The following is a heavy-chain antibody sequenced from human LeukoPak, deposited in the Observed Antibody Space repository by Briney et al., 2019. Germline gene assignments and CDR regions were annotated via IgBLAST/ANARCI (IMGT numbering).Heavy chain of an antibody. D-gene: IGHD2-2*01. V-gene: IGHV5-10-1*01. CDR3: ARRQGCSSTSCPPDS. Sequence: PGESLRISCKGSGYSFTSYWISWVRQMPGKGLEWMGRIDPSDSYTNYSPSFQGHVTISADKSISTAYLQWSSLKASDTAMYYCARRQGCSSTSCPPDSWGQGTLVTV. CDR2: IDPSDSYT. J-gene: IGHJ4*02. CDR1: GYSFTSYW.